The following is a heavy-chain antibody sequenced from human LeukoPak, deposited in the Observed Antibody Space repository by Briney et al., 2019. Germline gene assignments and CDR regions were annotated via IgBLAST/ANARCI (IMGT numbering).Heavy chain of an antibody. CDR1: XSYA. D-gene: IGHD2-15*01. CDR2: ISGSGGST. Sequence: XSYAMSWVRQAPGKGLEWVSAISGSGGSTYYADSVKGRFTISRDNSKNTLYLQMNSLRAEDTAVYYCARDIVVVVAATPGYFDYWGQGTLVTVSS. V-gene: IGHV3-23*01. CDR3: ARDIVVVVAATPGYFDY. J-gene: IGHJ4*02.